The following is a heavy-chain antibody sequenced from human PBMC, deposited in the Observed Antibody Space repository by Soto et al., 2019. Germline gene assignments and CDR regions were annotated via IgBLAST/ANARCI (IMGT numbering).Heavy chain of an antibody. CDR1: GFAFSSHP. CDR2: ISDSGGIT. V-gene: IGHV3-23*01. Sequence: VQLLESGGDLVHPGGSLRLSCAASGFAFSSHPMSWVRQAPEKGLEWVSGISDSGGITYNADSVKGRFTISRDNSKNTLYLQMYSLRAEDTAVYYCARRAFGSSRTFDIWGQGTMVTVSS. J-gene: IGHJ3*02. D-gene: IGHD6-6*01. CDR3: ARRAFGSSRTFDI.